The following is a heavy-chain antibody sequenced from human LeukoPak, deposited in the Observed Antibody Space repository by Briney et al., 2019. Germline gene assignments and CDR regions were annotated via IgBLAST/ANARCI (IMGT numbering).Heavy chain of an antibody. CDR2: IKEGGSKK. Sequence: GGSVRLSCGASGFTLSSYWMTWVRQAPGKGLEWVANIKEGGSKKYYVESVRGRFTISRDNAENSLYLQMNSLRAEDTAVYYCAKARGYYDSSGLDYWGQGTLVTVSS. CDR3: AKARGYYDSSGLDY. V-gene: IGHV3-7*03. CDR1: GFTLSSYW. J-gene: IGHJ4*02. D-gene: IGHD3-22*01.